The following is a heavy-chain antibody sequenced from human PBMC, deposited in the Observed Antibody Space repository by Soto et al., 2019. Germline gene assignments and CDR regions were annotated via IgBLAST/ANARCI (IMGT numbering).Heavy chain of an antibody. Sequence: QITLKESGPTLVKPTQTLTLTCTFSGFSLSTSGVGVGWIRQPPGKALEWLALIYWDDVKRYSPSLKSRLTITKDTSKNQVVLTMTNMDPVDTATYYCAHRNYDILTGPFSWYFHYWGQGTLVTVSS. CDR2: IYWDDVK. V-gene: IGHV2-5*02. CDR1: GFSLSTSGVG. D-gene: IGHD3-9*01. J-gene: IGHJ4*02. CDR3: AHRNYDILTGPFSWYFHY.